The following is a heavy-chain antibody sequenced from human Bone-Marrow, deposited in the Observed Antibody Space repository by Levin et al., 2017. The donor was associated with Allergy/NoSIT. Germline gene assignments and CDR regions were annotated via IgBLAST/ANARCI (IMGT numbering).Heavy chain of an antibody. CDR1: GGTFSSYA. D-gene: IGHD2-2*01. J-gene: IGHJ6*03. CDR2: IIPVFGAS. Sequence: PWASVKVSCKASGGTFSSYAISWVRQAPGQGLEWMGQIIPVFGASQYAQRFQGRVTISADESTSTAYMELSSLRSEATAVYFCARQGEVPGEAPAAMGYFYYYMDVWGKGTTVTVSS. V-gene: IGHV1-69*13. CDR3: ARQGEVPGEAPAAMGYFYYYMDV.